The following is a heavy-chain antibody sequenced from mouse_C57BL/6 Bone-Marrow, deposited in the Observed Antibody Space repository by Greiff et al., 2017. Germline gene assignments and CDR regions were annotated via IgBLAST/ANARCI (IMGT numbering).Heavy chain of an antibody. V-gene: IGHV2-5*01. Sequence: QVQLKQSGPGLVQPSQSLTITCTVSGFSLTSYGVNWVRQSPGKGLEWLGVIWRGGSTDYYAAFMSILIIPKDNSTSHVFFKMNSLQDDDTAIYSFADSPFDYWGQGTTLTVSS. CDR3: ADSPFDY. CDR2: IWRGGST. D-gene: IGHD6-1*01. CDR1: GFSLTSYG. J-gene: IGHJ2*01.